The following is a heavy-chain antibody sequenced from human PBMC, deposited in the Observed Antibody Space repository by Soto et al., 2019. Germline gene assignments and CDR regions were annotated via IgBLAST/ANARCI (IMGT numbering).Heavy chain of an antibody. CDR3: AKVAAGTIRAHFDY. CDR1: GFTFDDYA. CDR2: ISWNSGSI. V-gene: IGHV3-9*01. Sequence: GGSLRLSCAASGFTFDDYAMHWVRQAPGKGLEWVSGISWNSGSIGYADSVKGRFTISRDNAKNSLYLQMNSLRAEDTALYYCAKVAAGTIRAHFDYWGQGTLVTVSS. D-gene: IGHD1-7*01. J-gene: IGHJ4*02.